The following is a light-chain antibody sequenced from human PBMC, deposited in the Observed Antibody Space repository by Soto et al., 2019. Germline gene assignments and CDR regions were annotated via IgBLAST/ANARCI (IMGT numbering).Light chain of an antibody. V-gene: IGKV3-15*01. CDR2: GAS. Sequence: EVVMTLSPATLSVSPGERATLSCKASQSVSRSLAWYQQIPGQAPRLLIYGASTRAAGVPARFSGSGSGTEFTLTISSLQSEDFAVYYCQQYNAWPLTFGGGAKVEIK. J-gene: IGKJ4*01. CDR3: QQYNAWPLT. CDR1: QSVSRS.